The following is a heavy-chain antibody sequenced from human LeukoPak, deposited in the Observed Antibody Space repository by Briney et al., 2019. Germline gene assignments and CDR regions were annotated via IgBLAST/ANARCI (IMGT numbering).Heavy chain of an antibody. Sequence: PGGSLRLSCAASGFTFSTYGMHWVRQAPGQGLEWMGIINPSGGSTSYAQKFQGRVTMTRDTSTTTVYMEVSSLRSEDTAVYYCARGTANFWSGYSSHFDYWGQGTLVTVSS. J-gene: IGHJ4*02. CDR3: ARGTANFWSGYSSHFDY. CDR1: GFTFSTYG. D-gene: IGHD3-3*01. V-gene: IGHV1-46*01. CDR2: INPSGGST.